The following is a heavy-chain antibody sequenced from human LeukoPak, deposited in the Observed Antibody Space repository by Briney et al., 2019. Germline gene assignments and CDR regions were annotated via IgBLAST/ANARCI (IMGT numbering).Heavy chain of an antibody. CDR3: AKDFGVSRPLDY. V-gene: IGHV3-33*03. Sequence: GGSLRLSCAASGFTFSADGMYWVRQAPGKGVEWGAVIWYDGSNQYYGDSVKGRFTISRDNSKNTLYLQMNSLRAEDTAVYYCAKDFGVSRPLDYWGQGTLVTVSS. CDR1: GFTFSADG. CDR2: IWYDGSNQ. J-gene: IGHJ4*02. D-gene: IGHD2-2*01.